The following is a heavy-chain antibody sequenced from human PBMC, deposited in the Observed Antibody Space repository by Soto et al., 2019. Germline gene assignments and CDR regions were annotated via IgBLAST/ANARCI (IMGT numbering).Heavy chain of an antibody. Sequence: RLSCAASGFTFSSYSMNWVRQAPGKGLEWVSYISSSSNTIYYADSVKGRFTISRDNAKNSLYLQMNSLRAEDTAVYYCAREWDGDGYNSGWLAPWGQGTLVTVSS. CDR3: AREWDGDGYNSGWLAP. CDR2: ISSSSNTI. V-gene: IGHV3-48*01. D-gene: IGHD5-12*01. J-gene: IGHJ5*02. CDR1: GFTFSSYS.